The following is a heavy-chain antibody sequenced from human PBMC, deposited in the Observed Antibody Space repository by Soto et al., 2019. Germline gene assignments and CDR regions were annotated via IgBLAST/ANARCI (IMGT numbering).Heavy chain of an antibody. J-gene: IGHJ4*02. CDR2: ISAYNGNT. CDR1: GYTFNNYG. V-gene: IGHV1-18*04. CDR3: ARDPNVRFIVGATSYMYFFDY. D-gene: IGHD1-26*01. Sequence: QVQLVQSGAEVKKPGASVKVSCKASGYTFNNYGISWVRQAPGQGLERMGWISAYNGNTNYAQRFQGRVTLTTDTSTSTAYVELRSLRSDDTAVYYCARDPNVRFIVGATSYMYFFDYWGQGTLVTVSS.